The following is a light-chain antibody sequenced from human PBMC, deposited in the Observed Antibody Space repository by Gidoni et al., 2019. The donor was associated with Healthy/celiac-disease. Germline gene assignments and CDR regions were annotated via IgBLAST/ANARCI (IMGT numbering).Light chain of an antibody. CDR2: QDS. CDR3: QAWDSSTAVV. CDR1: KLGDKY. J-gene: IGLJ2*01. V-gene: IGLV3-1*01. Sequence: SYELTQPPSVYVSPGQTASITCSGEKLGDKYACWYQQKPGQSPVLVIYQDSKRPSGIPERFSGSNSGNTATLTISGTQAMDEADYSCQAWDSSTAVVFGGGTKLTVL.